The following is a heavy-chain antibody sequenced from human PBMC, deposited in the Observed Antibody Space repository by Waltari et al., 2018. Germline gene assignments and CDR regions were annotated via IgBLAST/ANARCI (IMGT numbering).Heavy chain of an antibody. D-gene: IGHD6-13*01. J-gene: IGHJ4*02. CDR2: IRDDGGTQ. V-gene: IGHV3-74*01. CDR1: GFTFSHYW. CDR3: TRDLSWVLFDS. Sequence: EVQLVESGGDLVQPGGSLRLSCAASGFTFSHYWTDWVRQAPGKGLVWVARIRDDGGTQAYADSVKGRFTISRDNAKNTLFLQMSGLGAEDTAVYYCTRDLSWVLFDSWGQGTLVTVSS.